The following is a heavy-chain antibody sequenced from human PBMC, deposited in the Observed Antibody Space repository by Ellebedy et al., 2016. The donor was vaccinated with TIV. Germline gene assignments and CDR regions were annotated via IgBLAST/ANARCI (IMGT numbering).Heavy chain of an antibody. J-gene: IGHJ3*02. CDR3: ARDMAWGNERVNDALDI. CDR2: VSGSSLTK. V-gene: IGHV3-48*04. D-gene: IGHD7-27*01. Sequence: GGSLRLSCAASGFTFTPYAMNWIRQAPGKGLEWIPYVSGSSLTKYYADVVRGRFTISRDNAKNSLHLQMSSLTVEDTAVYYCARDMAWGNERVNDALDIWGQGTMVTVSP. CDR1: GFTFTPYA.